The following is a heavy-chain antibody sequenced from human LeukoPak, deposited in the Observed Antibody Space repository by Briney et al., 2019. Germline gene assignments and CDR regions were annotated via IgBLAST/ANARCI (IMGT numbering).Heavy chain of an antibody. V-gene: IGHV4-59*08. CDR3: ARPGDGYNYAFDI. CDR1: GGSISSYY. Sequence: SETLPLTCTVSGGSISSYYWSWIRQPPGKGLEWIGYIYYSGSTNYNPSLKSRVTISVDTSKNQFSLKLSSVTAADTAVYYCARPGDGYNYAFDIWGQGTMVTVSS. J-gene: IGHJ3*02. CDR2: IYYSGST. D-gene: IGHD5-12*01.